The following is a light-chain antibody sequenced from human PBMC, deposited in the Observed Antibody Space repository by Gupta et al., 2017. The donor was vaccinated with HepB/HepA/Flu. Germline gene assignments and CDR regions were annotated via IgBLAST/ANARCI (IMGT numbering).Light chain of an antibody. Sequence: EIVLTQSPATLSLSPGERATLSCRASQSVSSYLAWYQQKPGQAPRLLIYDASNRATGITARFSGSGSGTDFTLTISSLEQEDFAVYYCQQRSNWPPITFGQGTRLEIK. CDR1: QSVSSY. CDR2: DAS. V-gene: IGKV3-11*01. J-gene: IGKJ5*01. CDR3: QQRSNWPPIT.